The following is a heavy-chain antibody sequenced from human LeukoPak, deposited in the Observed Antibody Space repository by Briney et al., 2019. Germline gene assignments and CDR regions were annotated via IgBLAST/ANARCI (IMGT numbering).Heavy chain of an antibody. CDR2: ISYDGSNK. Sequence: PGGSLRLSCAASGFTFSSYAMHWVRQAPGKGLEWVAVISYDGSNKYYADSVKGRFTISRDNSKNTLYLQMNSLRAEDTAVYYCATTDPLDYWGQGTLVTVSS. CDR3: ATTDPLDY. J-gene: IGHJ4*02. V-gene: IGHV3-30-3*01. CDR1: GFTFSSYA.